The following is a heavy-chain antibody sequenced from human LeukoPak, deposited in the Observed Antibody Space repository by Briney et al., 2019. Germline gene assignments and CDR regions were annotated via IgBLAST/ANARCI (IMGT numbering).Heavy chain of an antibody. CDR2: ISSSSSTI. J-gene: IGHJ4*02. D-gene: IGHD3-10*01. Sequence: GGSLRLSCAASGFTFSSYSMNWVRQAPGKGLEWVSYISSSSSTIYYADSVKGRFTISRDNAKNSLYLQMNSLRAEDTAVYYCARDRVDYYGSGSRSADFDYWGQGTLVTVSS. CDR1: GFTFSSYS. CDR3: ARDRVDYYGSGSRSADFDY. V-gene: IGHV3-48*04.